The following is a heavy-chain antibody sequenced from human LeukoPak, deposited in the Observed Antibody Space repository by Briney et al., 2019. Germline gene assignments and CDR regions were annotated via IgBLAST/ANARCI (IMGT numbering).Heavy chain of an antibody. D-gene: IGHD3-9*01. CDR2: ISDNGGST. CDR3: ARAGVIRYVAWLINYYMYV. Sequence: QPGGSLRLSCAASGFTFTNHAMQWVRQARGKGLEYVSAISDNGGSTYYANSVKGRFTISRDNSKNTVYLQMDSLRAEDMAVYYCARAGVIRYVAWLINYYMYVWGKGTTVTVSS. CDR1: GFTFTNHA. J-gene: IGHJ6*03. V-gene: IGHV3-64*01.